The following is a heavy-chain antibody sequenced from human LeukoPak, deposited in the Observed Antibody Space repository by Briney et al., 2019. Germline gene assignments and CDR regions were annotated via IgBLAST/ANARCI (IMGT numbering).Heavy chain of an antibody. D-gene: IGHD2-2*01. CDR3: ATPAPDILVIPGADY. CDR2: ISGSDHST. J-gene: IGHJ4*02. Sequence: GGSLTLSCAASGFTFSTYAMSGVRQAPGKGLEWVSDISGSDHSTYYADSVKGRFTISRDNSKNTLYLHMNSLRAEDTAVYYCATPAPDILVIPGADYWGQGTLVTVSS. V-gene: IGHV3-23*01. CDR1: GFTFSTYA.